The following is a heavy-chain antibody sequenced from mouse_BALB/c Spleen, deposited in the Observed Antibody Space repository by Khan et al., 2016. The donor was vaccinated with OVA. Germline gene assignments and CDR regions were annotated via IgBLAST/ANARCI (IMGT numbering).Heavy chain of an antibody. D-gene: IGHD2-10*01. V-gene: IGHV2-6-1*01. Sequence: QVQLKQSGPGLAAPSQSLSITCTISGFSLTNYGVHWVRQPPGKGLEWLVVIWSAGSTTYNSALKSRLTITKDNSQSQVFLKMNSLQTDDTAIYFCARQPYYHYNIMDYWGQGTSVTVSS. CDR2: IWSAGST. CDR1: GFSLTNYG. J-gene: IGHJ4*01. CDR3: ARQPYYHYNIMDY.